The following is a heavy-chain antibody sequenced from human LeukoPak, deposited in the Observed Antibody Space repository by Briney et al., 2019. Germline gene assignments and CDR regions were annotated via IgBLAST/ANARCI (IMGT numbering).Heavy chain of an antibody. D-gene: IGHD3-10*01. Sequence: GGSLRLSCAASGFTFSSYAMHWVRQAPGKGLEWVAVISYDGSNKYYADSVKGRFTISRDNSKNTLYLQMNSLRAEDTAVYYCARDFGGITMVRGVIITGDYWGQGTLVTVSS. CDR3: ARDFGGITMVRGVIITGDY. CDR1: GFTFSSYA. CDR2: ISYDGSNK. J-gene: IGHJ4*02. V-gene: IGHV3-30-3*01.